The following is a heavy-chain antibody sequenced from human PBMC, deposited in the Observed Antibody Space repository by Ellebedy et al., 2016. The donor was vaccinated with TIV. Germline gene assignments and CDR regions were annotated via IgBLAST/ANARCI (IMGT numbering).Heavy chain of an antibody. CDR2: IYYIGIT. Sequence: MPSETLSLTCNVSGGSISPFSWSWIRQPPGKGLEFIGYIYYIGITNYNPSLESRVAISIDTSENQFSLRLSSVTAADTAVYYCAAYYGGRFDYWGQGTLVTVSS. V-gene: IGHV4-59*01. CDR1: GGSISPFS. CDR3: AAYYGGRFDY. D-gene: IGHD4-23*01. J-gene: IGHJ4*02.